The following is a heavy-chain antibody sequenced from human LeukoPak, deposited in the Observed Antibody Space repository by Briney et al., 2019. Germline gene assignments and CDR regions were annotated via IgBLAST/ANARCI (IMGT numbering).Heavy chain of an antibody. CDR1: GFTFSRYW. CDR2: IKQDESEK. J-gene: IGHJ4*02. Sequence: GGSLRLSCAASGFTFSRYWMSWVRQAPGKGLEGVASIKQDESEKYYVDSVKGRFTISRDNAKNLLYLQMNNLRAEDTAVYYCARIQSLENVSGPSCFTDYWGQGTWSPSPQ. CDR3: ARIQSLENVSGPSCFTDY. V-gene: IGHV3-7*01. D-gene: IGHD2-15*01.